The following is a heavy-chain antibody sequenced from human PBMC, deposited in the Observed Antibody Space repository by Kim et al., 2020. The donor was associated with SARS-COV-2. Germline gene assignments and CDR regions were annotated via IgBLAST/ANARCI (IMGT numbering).Heavy chain of an antibody. CDR1: GFTFSDFW. D-gene: IGHD3-10*01. V-gene: IGHV3-7*01. J-gene: IGHJ5*02. CDR2: IKQDGSEK. CDR3: ARNWLARSGPVTYFDP. Sequence: GGSLRLSCAASGFTFSDFWMSWVRQAPGKGLEWVANIKQDGSEKYYVDSVKGRFTISRDNAKNSLYLAMKNLRAEDAAIYYCARNWLARSGPVTYFDPLG.